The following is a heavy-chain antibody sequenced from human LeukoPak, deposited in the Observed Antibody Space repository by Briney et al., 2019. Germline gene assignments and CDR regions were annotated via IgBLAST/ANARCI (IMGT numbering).Heavy chain of an antibody. CDR1: GFTFTKYW. D-gene: IGHD3-22*01. J-gene: IGHJ4*02. Sequence: GGSLRLSCAASGFTFTKYWMTWVRQAPGKGLEWVGNIKQDGSDKNYMDSVKGRFTISRDNAKNSLYLQMNSLRAEDTAVYYCARVGIAYYYDSSGYYTDFWGQGTLVTVSS. V-gene: IGHV3-7*01. CDR3: ARVGIAYYYDSSGYYTDF. CDR2: IKQDGSDK.